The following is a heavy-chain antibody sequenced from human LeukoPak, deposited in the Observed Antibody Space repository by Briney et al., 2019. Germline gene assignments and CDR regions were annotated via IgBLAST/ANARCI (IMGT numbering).Heavy chain of an antibody. V-gene: IGHV1-69*13. CDR3: ASDRNRYYDILTGYSNWFDP. J-gene: IGHJ5*02. Sequence: ASVKVSCKASGGTFSSYAISWVRQAPGQGLEWMGGIIPIFGTANYAQKFQGRVTITADESTSTAYMELSSLRSEGTAVYYCASDRNRYYDILTGYSNWFDPWGQGTLVTVSS. CDR2: IIPIFGTA. D-gene: IGHD3-9*01. CDR1: GGTFSSYA.